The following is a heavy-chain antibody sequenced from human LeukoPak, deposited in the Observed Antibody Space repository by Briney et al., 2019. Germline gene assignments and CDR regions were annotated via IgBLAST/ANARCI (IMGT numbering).Heavy chain of an antibody. D-gene: IGHD2-15*01. Sequence: PGGSLRLSCAASGFTFSSYAMSWVRQAPGKGLEWVSAISGSGGSTYYADSVKGRFTISRDNSKNTLYLQMNSLRAEDTAVYYCASRAGSFSRVENDYWGQGTLVTVSS. CDR3: ASRAGSFSRVENDY. J-gene: IGHJ4*02. V-gene: IGHV3-23*01. CDR2: ISGSGGST. CDR1: GFTFSSYA.